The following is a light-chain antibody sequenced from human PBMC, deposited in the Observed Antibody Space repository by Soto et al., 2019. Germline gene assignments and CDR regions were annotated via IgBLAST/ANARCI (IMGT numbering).Light chain of an antibody. CDR1: SIDVGTYNY. CDR2: EVT. V-gene: IGLV2-14*01. Sequence: QSALTQPASVSGSPGQSITISCTGSSIDVGTYNYVSWYQQHPGKAPRLMIYEVTNRPSGVSNRFSGSKSGNTASLTISGLRAEDEADYYCSSYTSGSTLVVFGGGTKLTVL. CDR3: SSYTSGSTLVV. J-gene: IGLJ2*01.